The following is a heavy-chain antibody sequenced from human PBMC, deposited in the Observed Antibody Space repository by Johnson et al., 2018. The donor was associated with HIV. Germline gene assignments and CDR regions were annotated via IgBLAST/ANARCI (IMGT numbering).Heavy chain of an antibody. V-gene: IGHV3-53*01. Sequence: VQLVESGGGLIQPGGSLRLSCAASGFTVSSNCMSWVRQAPGKGLEWVSVIYSGGSTYYADSVKGRFTISRENAKNSLYLQMNSLRAGDTAVYYCARGDYGDYGRDAFDIWGQGTMVTVSS. J-gene: IGHJ3*02. CDR3: ARGDYGDYGRDAFDI. CDR1: GFTVSSNC. D-gene: IGHD4-17*01. CDR2: IYSGGST.